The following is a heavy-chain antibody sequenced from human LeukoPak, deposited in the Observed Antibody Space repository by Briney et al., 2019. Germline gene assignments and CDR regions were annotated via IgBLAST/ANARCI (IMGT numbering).Heavy chain of an antibody. CDR1: GFSFSDYY. CDR2: IWYDGSNK. V-gene: IGHV3-33*08. Sequence: GGSLRLSCAASGFSFSDYYMSWIRQAPGKGLEWVAVIWYDGSNKYYADSVKGRFTISRDNSKNTLYLQMNSLRAEDTAVYYCAREVSALDYWGQGTLVTVSS. J-gene: IGHJ4*02. CDR3: AREVSALDY.